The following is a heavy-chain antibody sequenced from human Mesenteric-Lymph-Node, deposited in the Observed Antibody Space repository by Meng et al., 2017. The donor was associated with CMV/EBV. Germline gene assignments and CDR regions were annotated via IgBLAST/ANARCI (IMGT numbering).Heavy chain of an antibody. Sequence: SVKVSCKASGYTFTSYYMHWVRQAPGQGLEWMGRIIPILGIANYAQKFQGRVTITADKSTSTAYMELSSLRSEDTAVYYCARYYYGSGRYFDYWGQGTLVTVSS. CDR3: ARYYYGSGRYFDY. CDR2: IIPILGIA. D-gene: IGHD3-10*01. V-gene: IGHV1-69*02. J-gene: IGHJ4*02. CDR1: GYTFTSYY.